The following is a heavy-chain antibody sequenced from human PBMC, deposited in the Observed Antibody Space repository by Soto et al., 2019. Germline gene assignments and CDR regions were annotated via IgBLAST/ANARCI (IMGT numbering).Heavy chain of an antibody. J-gene: IGHJ4*02. Sequence: QVHLQESGPGLVKPSATLSLTCTVSGASIRSTCWTWVRQFPGMGLTRIGYIYDSGTTNYNPSRKKRVSISVNTSKNQLSLNRSSVTAANTGVYYCAKTPFSLTLVTVIHYLDSWGQGTLFTVSS. CDR1: GASIRSTC. D-gene: IGHD2-21*02. CDR3: AKTPFSLTLVTVIHYLDS. V-gene: IGHV4-59*01. CDR2: IYDSGTT.